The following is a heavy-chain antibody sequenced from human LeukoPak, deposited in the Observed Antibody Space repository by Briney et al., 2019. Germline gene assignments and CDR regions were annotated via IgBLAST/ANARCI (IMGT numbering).Heavy chain of an antibody. CDR2: IYYSGST. D-gene: IGHD3-22*01. V-gene: IGHV4-59*08. CDR3: ARGAYYYDSSGDAFDI. Sequence: SETLSLTCTVSGGSISSYYWSWIRQPPGKGLEWIGYIYYSGSTNYNPSLKSRVTISVDTSKNQFSLKLSSVTAADTAVYYCARGAYYYDSSGDAFDIWGQGTMVTVSS. CDR1: GGSISSYY. J-gene: IGHJ3*02.